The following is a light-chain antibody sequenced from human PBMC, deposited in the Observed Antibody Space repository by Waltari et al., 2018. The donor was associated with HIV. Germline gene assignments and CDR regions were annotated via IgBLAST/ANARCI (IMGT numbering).Light chain of an antibody. CDR2: DGS. Sequence: QSALTQPPSASGSPGQSVTISCTGTSRAVGGYNYVSWYQQHPGKAPKLMIYDGSKRPSGVPDRFSGSKSGTTASLTVSGLQAEDEADYYCSSYAGSNNFGVFGGGTKLTVL. V-gene: IGLV2-8*01. J-gene: IGLJ2*01. CDR3: SSYAGSNNFGV. CDR1: SRAVGGYNY.